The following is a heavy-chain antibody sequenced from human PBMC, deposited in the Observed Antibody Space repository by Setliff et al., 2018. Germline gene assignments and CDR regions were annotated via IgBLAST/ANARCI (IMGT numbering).Heavy chain of an antibody. CDR2: ISSSSGTI. J-gene: IGHJ4*02. Sequence: GGSMRLSCAASGFTFSSHSMNWVRQAPGKGLEWVSYISSSSGTIYYADSVKGRFTISRDNGKNSLYLQMNSLRAEDTAPYYCAREVWNIYDNDNSWSGYSDHWGQGTLVTVSS. CDR3: AREVWNIYDNDNSWSGYSDH. D-gene: IGHD3-3*01. V-gene: IGHV3-48*01. CDR1: GFTFSSHS.